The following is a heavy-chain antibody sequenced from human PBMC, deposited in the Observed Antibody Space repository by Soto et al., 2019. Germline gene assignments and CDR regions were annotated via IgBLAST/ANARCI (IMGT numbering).Heavy chain of an antibody. CDR1: GLTFDTYG. Sequence: GGSLRLSCEVFGLTFDTYGMSWVRQAPGKGLEWVAAITGRGDRTDYADSVKGRFTISRDNSNNTLYLQMNSLRAEDTAVYYCAKDWGSGWFRAYFDNWVQGTQVTVSS. J-gene: IGHJ4*02. CDR2: ITGRGDRT. D-gene: IGHD6-19*01. V-gene: IGHV3-23*01. CDR3: AKDWGSGWFRAYFDN.